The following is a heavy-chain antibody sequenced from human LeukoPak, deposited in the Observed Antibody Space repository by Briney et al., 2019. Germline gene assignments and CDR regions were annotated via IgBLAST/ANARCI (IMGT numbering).Heavy chain of an antibody. CDR1: GFTFSSYS. V-gene: IGHV3-48*01. D-gene: IGHD2-2*01. Sequence: GGSLRLSCAASGFTFSSYSMNWVRQAPGKELEWVSYISSSSSTIYYADSVKGRFTISRDNAKNSLYLQMNSLRAEDTAVYYCARDCSSTSCYDWFDPWGQGTLVTVSS. CDR2: ISSSSSTI. CDR3: ARDCSSTSCYDWFDP. J-gene: IGHJ5*02.